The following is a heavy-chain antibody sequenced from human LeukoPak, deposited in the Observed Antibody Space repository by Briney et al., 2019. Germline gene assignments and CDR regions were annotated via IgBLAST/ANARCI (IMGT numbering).Heavy chain of an antibody. D-gene: IGHD4-11*01. V-gene: IGHV4-31*02. CDR1: GFTFSSYA. CDR3: ARYTETTVTPRGENWFDP. J-gene: IGHJ5*02. CDR2: IYYSGST. Sequence: LRLSCAASGFTFSSYAMSWIRQHPGKGLEWIGYIYYSGSTYYNPSLKSRVTISVDTSKNQFSLKLSSVTAADTAVYYCARYTETTVTPRGENWFDPWGQGTLVTVSS.